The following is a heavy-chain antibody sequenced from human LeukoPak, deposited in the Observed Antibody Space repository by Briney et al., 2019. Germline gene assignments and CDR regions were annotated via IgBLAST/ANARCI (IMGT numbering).Heavy chain of an antibody. CDR1: GFTFSDYY. CDR3: ARGARWAYYFDY. CDR2: ISTRDNTI. Sequence: GGSLRLSCTASGFTFSDYYMSWIRQTPGKGLEWLSYISTRDNTIQYADSVKGRFTISRDNANNSVFLQMNNLRAEDSAIYYCARGARWAYYFDYWGQGSLVIVSS. J-gene: IGHJ4*02. V-gene: IGHV3-11*01. D-gene: IGHD4-23*01.